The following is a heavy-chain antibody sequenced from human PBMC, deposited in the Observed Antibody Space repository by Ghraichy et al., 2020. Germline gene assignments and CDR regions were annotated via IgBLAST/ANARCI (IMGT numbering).Heavy chain of an antibody. D-gene: IGHD5-18*01. Sequence: SQTLSLTCTVSGGSISSYYWSWIRQPPGKGLEWIGYIYYSGSTNYNPSLKSRVTISVDTSKNQFSLKLSSVTAADTAVYYCARGYSYGYVQYYYYGMDVWGQGTTVTVSS. J-gene: IGHJ6*02. CDR3: ARGYSYGYVQYYYYGMDV. CDR1: GGSISSYY. V-gene: IGHV4-59*01. CDR2: IYYSGST.